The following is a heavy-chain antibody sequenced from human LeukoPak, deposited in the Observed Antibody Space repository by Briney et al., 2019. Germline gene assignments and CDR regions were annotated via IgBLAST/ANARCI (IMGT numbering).Heavy chain of an antibody. CDR3: ARPEYDFWSGYYLPGWFDP. CDR2: IYYSGST. D-gene: IGHD3-3*01. CDR1: GGSISSSSYY. V-gene: IGHV4-39*01. J-gene: IGHJ5*02. Sequence: PSEXLSLTCTVSGGSISSSSYYWGWIRQPPGKGLEWIGSIYYSGSTYYNPSLKSRVTISVDTSKNQFSLKLSSVTAADTAVYYCARPEYDFWSGYYLPGWFDPWGQGTLVTVSS.